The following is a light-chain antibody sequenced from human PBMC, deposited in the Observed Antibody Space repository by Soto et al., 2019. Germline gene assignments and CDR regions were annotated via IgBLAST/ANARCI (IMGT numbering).Light chain of an antibody. CDR3: CSYAGSDNWA. V-gene: IGLV2-23*01. CDR2: KNI. CDR1: SSDVGSYNL. Sequence: QSALTQPASVSGSPGQSITISCTGTSSDVGSYNLVTWYQHHPGKVPKLKIYKNIKRPSGVSDRFSGSKSGNTASLTISGLQAEDEADYYCCSYAGSDNWAFGGGTKLTVL. J-gene: IGLJ3*02.